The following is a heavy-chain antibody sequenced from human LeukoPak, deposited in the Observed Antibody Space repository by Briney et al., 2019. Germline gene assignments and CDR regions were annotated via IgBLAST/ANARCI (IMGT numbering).Heavy chain of an antibody. CDR2: ISYDGSNK. J-gene: IGHJ6*02. Sequence: LSLTCAVSGASVSTSLRCNWVRQAPGKGLEWVAVISYDGSNKYYADSVKGRFTISRDNSKNTLYLQMNSLRAEDTAVYYCARDRVYYYYYGMDVWGQGTTVTVSS. D-gene: IGHD6-13*01. CDR1: GASVSTSLR. CDR3: ARDRVYYYYYGMDV. V-gene: IGHV3-30*04.